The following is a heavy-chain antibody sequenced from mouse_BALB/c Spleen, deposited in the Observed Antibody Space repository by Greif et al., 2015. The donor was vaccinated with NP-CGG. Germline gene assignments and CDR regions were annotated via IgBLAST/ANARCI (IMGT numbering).Heavy chain of an antibody. CDR2: IYPGNSDT. Sequence: EVKLVESGTVLARPGASVKMSCKASGYSFTSYWMHWVKQRPGQGLEWIGAIYPGNSDTSYNQKFKGKAKLTAVTSASSADMEHSRLTNEGCGVYYCSRYYFGSRGFADWGQGNLVTVS. J-gene: IGHJ3*01. CDR3: SRYYFGSRGFAD. D-gene: IGHD1-1*01. V-gene: IGHV1-5*01. CDR1: GYSFTSYW.